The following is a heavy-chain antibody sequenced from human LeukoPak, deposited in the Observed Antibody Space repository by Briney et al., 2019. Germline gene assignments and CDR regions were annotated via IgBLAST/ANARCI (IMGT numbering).Heavy chain of an antibody. V-gene: IGHV1-46*01. CDR3: ARSTHCSNGVCGLAY. Sequence: GASVKVSCKASGYTFTSYYMHWVRQAPGQGLEWMGIINPSGGSTTYAQKFQGRVTMTRDTSTSTVYMELSSLRSEDTAVYYCARSTHCSNGVCGLAYWGQGILVTVSS. D-gene: IGHD2-8*01. J-gene: IGHJ4*02. CDR2: INPSGGST. CDR1: GYTFTSYY.